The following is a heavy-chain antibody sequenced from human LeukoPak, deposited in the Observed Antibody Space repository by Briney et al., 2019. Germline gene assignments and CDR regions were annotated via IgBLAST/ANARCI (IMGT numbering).Heavy chain of an antibody. D-gene: IGHD2/OR15-2a*01. CDR1: GFTFSAYW. Sequence: GGSLRLSCAASGFTFSAYWMTWVRQAPGKGLAWVANIIEGGDVKYYVDSVKGRFTISRDNTKNSLYLQMNSLRAEDTALYYCAKNWGSFSWYFDLWGRGTLVTVSS. CDR2: IIEGGDVK. J-gene: IGHJ2*01. V-gene: IGHV3-7*03. CDR3: AKNWGSFSWYFDL.